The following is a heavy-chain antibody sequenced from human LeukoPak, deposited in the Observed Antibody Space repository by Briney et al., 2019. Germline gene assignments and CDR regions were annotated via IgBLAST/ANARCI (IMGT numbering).Heavy chain of an antibody. J-gene: IGHJ4*02. CDR2: IKQDGSEK. CDR3: ARGGEGYCSGGSCGGEFDY. D-gene: IGHD2-15*01. CDR1: GFTFSSYW. Sequence: GGSLRLSCAASGFTFSSYWMGWVRQAPGKGLEWVANIKQDGSEKYYVDSVKGRFTISRDNAKNSLYLQMNSLRAEDTAVYYCARGGEGYCSGGSCGGEFDYWGQETLVTVSS. V-gene: IGHV3-7*01.